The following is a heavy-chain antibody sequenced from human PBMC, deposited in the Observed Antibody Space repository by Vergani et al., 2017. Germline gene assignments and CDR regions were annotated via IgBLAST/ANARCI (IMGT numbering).Heavy chain of an antibody. CDR2: IYWDDDK. D-gene: IGHD4-17*01. Sequence: QITLKESGPTLVKPTQTLTLTCTFSGFSLSTSGVGVGWLRQPPGKALEWLALIYWDDDKRYSPSLKSRLTITKDTSKNQVVLTMTNMDPVDTATYYCAHSSYGDYERYFDYWGQGTLVTVSS. CDR3: AHSSYGDYERYFDY. J-gene: IGHJ4*02. V-gene: IGHV2-5*02. CDR1: GFSLSTSGVG.